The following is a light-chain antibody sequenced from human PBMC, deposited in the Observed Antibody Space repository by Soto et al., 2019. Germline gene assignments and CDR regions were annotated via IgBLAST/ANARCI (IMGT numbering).Light chain of an antibody. CDR1: QSVRSY. J-gene: IGKJ3*01. Sequence: EIVLTQSPATLSSSPGERATLSCRASQSVRSYLAWYQQKPGQAPRLLIYHASNRAAGTPARFSGSGSGTDFTLTISSLEPEDSAVYYCQQRTNWPLTFGPGTKVDIK. CDR2: HAS. CDR3: QQRTNWPLT. V-gene: IGKV3-11*01.